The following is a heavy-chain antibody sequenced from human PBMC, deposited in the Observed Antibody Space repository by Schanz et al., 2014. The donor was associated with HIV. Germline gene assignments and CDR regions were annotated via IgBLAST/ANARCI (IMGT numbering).Heavy chain of an antibody. Sequence: QVQLVQSGAEMKKPGSSVKVSCKASGGTLSSYAISWVRQAPGQGLEWMGGIIPMYGTTNYARKFQGRVLITADKSTNTAYMELRSLRSEDTAIYFCVTERRTSIFGPLITVEHWGQGTLLTVSS. V-gene: IGHV1-69*06. CDR1: GGTLSSYA. D-gene: IGHD3-3*01. CDR2: IIPMYGTT. J-gene: IGHJ4*02. CDR3: VTERRTSIFGPLITVEH.